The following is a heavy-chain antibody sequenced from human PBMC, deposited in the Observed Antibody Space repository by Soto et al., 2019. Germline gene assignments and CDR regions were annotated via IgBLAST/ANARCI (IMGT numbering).Heavy chain of an antibody. CDR2: IWYDGSNK. D-gene: IGHD6-6*01. J-gene: IGHJ4*02. V-gene: IGHV3-33*01. CDR1: GFTFSSYG. CDR3: ARGVPVSGIAARGLAMEGTIDY. Sequence: QVQLVESGGGVVQPGRSLRLSCAASGFTFSSYGMHWVRQAPGKGLEWVAVIWYDGSNKYYADSVKGRFTISRDNSKNTLYLQMNSLRAEDTAVYYCARGVPVSGIAARGLAMEGTIDYWGQGTLVTVSS.